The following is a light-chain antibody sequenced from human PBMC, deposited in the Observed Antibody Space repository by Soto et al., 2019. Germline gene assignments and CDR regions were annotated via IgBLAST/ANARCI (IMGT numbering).Light chain of an antibody. V-gene: IGKV1-5*01. CDR2: DAS. Sequence: DIPITQSPFTLCESLLVLCRIXCWASQSISSWLAWYQQKPGKAPKLLIYDASSLESGVPSRFSGSGSGTEFTLTISSLQPDDFATYYCQQYNSYPWTFGQGTKLDNK. CDR1: QSISSW. J-gene: IGKJ1*01. CDR3: QQYNSYPWT.